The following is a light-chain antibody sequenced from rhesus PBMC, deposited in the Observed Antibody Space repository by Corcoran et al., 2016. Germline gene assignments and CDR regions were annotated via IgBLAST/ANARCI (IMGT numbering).Light chain of an antibody. V-gene: IGKV1-25*01. CDR1: QGSTND. CDR2: GAS. Sequence: IQMTQSPSSLSASVGDRVTITCRASQGSTNDLAWYQQKPGETPTLLIYGASTLQSGISSRVRGSGAGTVFTLTIRSLQPEDFETYYFQPYYSTPWTFGQGTKVEIK. CDR3: QPYYSTPWT. J-gene: IGKJ1*01.